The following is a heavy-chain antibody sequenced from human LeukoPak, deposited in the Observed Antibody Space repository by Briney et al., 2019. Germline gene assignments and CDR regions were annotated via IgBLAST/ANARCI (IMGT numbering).Heavy chain of an antibody. D-gene: IGHD5-18*01. CDR3: ARVVYSYGLVNWFDP. Sequence: ASVKVSCKASGYTFTGYYMHWVRQAPGQGLEWMGWINPNSGGTNYAQKFQGRVTMTRDTSISTAYMELSRLRSDDTAVYYCARVVYSYGLVNWFDPWGQGTLVTVTP. V-gene: IGHV1-2*02. CDR1: GYTFTGYY. CDR2: INPNSGGT. J-gene: IGHJ5*02.